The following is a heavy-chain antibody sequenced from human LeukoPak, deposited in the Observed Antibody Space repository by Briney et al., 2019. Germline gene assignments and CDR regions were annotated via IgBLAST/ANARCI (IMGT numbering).Heavy chain of an antibody. D-gene: IGHD3-10*01. J-gene: IGHJ6*03. V-gene: IGHV3-53*01. Sequence: PGGSLRLSCAASGFAFRNYDMTWVRQAPGKGLEWVSVIYKNAITYHADTVKGRFTISRDNAKNMLYLQMNSLRADDTAVYYCARSLRVRGVPDYMDVWGKGTTVIISS. CDR2: IYKNAIT. CDR3: ARSLRVRGVPDYMDV. CDR1: GFAFRNYD.